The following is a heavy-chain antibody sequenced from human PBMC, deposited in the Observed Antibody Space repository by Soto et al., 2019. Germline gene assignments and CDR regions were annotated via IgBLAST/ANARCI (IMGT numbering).Heavy chain of an antibody. CDR2: IYDTGST. CDR3: ARGPSGDKIDY. D-gene: IGHD7-27*01. CDR1: GGSISSGDYY. V-gene: IGHV4-30-4*01. Sequence: SETLSLTCTVSGGSISSGDYYWNWIRQPPGKGLEWIGYIYDTGSTYYNPSLRSRVTLSVDTSKNQFSLKLSSVTAADTAVYYCARGPSGDKIDYWGQGIQVT. J-gene: IGHJ4*02.